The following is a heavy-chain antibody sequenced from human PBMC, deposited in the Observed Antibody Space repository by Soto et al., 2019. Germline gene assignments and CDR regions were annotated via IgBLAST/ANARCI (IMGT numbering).Heavy chain of an antibody. V-gene: IGHV4-34*01. J-gene: IGHJ4*02. CDR1: CGSFSGYY. D-gene: IGHD3-22*01. CDR3: ARDLIPYHDSSGPEAFDY. Sequence: PSETLSLTCAVYCGSFSGYYWSWIRQPPGKGLEWIGEINHSGSTNYNPSLKSRVTISVDTSKNQFSLKLSSVTAADTAVYYCARDLIPYHDSSGPEAFDYWGQGTLVTVSS. CDR2: INHSGST.